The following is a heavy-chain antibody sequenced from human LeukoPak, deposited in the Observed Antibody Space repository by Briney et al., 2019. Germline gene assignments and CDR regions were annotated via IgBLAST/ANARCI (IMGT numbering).Heavy chain of an antibody. J-gene: IGHJ4*02. D-gene: IGHD2-2*01. CDR3: AKAAYCTSTSCHFSGYAQRPLDS. Sequence: GRSLRLSCVASGFTFNTYGMHWVRQAPGKGLEWVAGISKDGSSKDYADSVKGRFTSSRDNSKNTMYLQMNSLRVEDTAVYYCAKAAYCTSTSCHFSGYAQRPLDSWGQGTLVTVSS. V-gene: IGHV3-30*18. CDR1: GFTFNTYG. CDR2: ISKDGSSK.